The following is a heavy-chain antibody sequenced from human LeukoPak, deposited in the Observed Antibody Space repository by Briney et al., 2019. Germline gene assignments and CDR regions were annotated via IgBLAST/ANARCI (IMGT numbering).Heavy chain of an antibody. CDR2: IYNSGST. J-gene: IGHJ4*02. Sequence: PSETLSLTCAVYGGSFSGYYWSWIRQHPGKGLEWIGYIYNSGSTYYNPSLQSRVTISVDTSRNQLSLRLSSVTAADTAVYYCASRDHWRILWGQGTPVTVSS. D-gene: IGHD1-1*01. CDR1: GGSFSGYY. V-gene: IGHV4-31*11. CDR3: ASRDHWRIL.